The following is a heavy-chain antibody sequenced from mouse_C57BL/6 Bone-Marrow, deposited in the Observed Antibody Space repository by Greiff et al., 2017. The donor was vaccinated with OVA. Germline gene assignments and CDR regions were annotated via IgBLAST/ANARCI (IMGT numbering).Heavy chain of an antibody. CDR1: GYTFTSYW. V-gene: IGHV1-55*01. D-gene: IGHD1-1*01. CDR2: IYPGSGST. CDR3: ARRGALLNIIKRYFDV. Sequence: QVQLQQPGAELVKPGASVKMSCKASGYTFTSYWITWVKQRPGQGLEWIGDIYPGSGSTNYNEKFKSKATLTVDTSSSTAYMQLSSLTSEDSAVYYCARRGALLNIIKRYFDVWGTGTTVTVSS. J-gene: IGHJ1*03.